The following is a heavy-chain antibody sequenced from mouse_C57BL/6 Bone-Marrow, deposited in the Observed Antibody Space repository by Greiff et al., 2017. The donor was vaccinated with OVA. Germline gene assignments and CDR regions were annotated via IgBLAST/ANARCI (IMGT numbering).Heavy chain of an antibody. V-gene: IGHV15-2*01. Sequence: QVQLQQSGSELRSPGSSVKLSCKDFDSEVFPIAYMSWVRQKPGHGFEWIGGILPSIGRTIYGEKFEDKATLDADTLSNTAYLELNSLTAEDSAIDYCARGRDYDDGRRDYYWSFDVWGTGTTVTVSS. D-gene: IGHD2-4*01. CDR1: DSEVFPIAY. CDR3: ARGRDYDDGRRDYYWSFDV. J-gene: IGHJ1*03. CDR2: ILPSIGRT.